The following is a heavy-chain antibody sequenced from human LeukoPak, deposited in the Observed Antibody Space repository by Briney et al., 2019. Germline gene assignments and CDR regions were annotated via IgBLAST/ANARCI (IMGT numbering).Heavy chain of an antibody. CDR2: VDPEDGET. CDR1: GYTFTEYY. CDR3: ATGEVTGTRVAFLY. V-gene: IGHV1-69-2*01. Sequence: ASVKVSCKASGYTFTEYYMHWVQQAPGKGLEWMGRVDPEDGETIYAEKFQGRVTITADTSTDTAYMELSSLRSEDTAVYYCATGEVTGTRVAFLYWGEGTLVTVSS. D-gene: IGHD1-7*01. J-gene: IGHJ4*02.